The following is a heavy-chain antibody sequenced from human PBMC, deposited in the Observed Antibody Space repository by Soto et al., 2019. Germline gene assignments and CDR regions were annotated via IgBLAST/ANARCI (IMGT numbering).Heavy chain of an antibody. V-gene: IGHV4-59*01. CDR3: ARDHPHSHRVYYFVY. Sequence: PSETLSLTCTVSGGSISNYYWNWIRQSPGKGLEWIGYIYSSGSTHYNPSLQNRVTISIDTSKNQVSLKVNSVTAADTAVYYCARDHPHSHRVYYFVYWGQGTPVTVSS. CDR2: IYSSGST. J-gene: IGHJ4*02. CDR1: GGSISNYY. D-gene: IGHD3-16*02.